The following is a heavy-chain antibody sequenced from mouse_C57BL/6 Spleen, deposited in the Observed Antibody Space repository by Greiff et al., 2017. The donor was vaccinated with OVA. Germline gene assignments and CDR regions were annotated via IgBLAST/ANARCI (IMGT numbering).Heavy chain of an antibody. J-gene: IGHJ2*01. CDR2: INPGSGGT. V-gene: IGHV1-54*01. CDR1: GYAFTNYL. Sequence: VKLMESGAELVRPGTSVKVSCKASGYAFTNYLIEWVKQRPGQGLEWIGVINPGSGGTNYNEKFKGKATLTADKSSSTAYMQLSSLTSEDSAVYFCARSPFDYWGQGTTLTVSS. CDR3: ARSPFDY.